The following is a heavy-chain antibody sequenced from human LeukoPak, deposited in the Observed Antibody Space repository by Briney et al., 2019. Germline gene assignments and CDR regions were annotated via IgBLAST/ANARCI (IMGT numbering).Heavy chain of an antibody. CDR2: IYTSGST. Sequence: PSETLSLTCAVYGGSFSGYYWSWIRQPAGKGLEWIGRIYTSGSTNYNPSLKSRVTMSVDTSKNQFSLKLSSVTAADTAVYYCARWWLPGLTNWGQGTLVTVSS. D-gene: IGHD3-22*01. V-gene: IGHV4-59*10. CDR1: GGSFSGYY. CDR3: ARWWLPGLTN. J-gene: IGHJ4*02.